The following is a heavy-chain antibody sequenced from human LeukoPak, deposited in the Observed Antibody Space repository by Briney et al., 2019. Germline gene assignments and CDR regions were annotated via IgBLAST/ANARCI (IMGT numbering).Heavy chain of an antibody. CDR1: GGSISSSSYY. Sequence: SETLSLTCTVSGGSISSSSYYWGWIRQPPGKGLECVGNIYPSGTTYYNPSLKSRVTISIDTSKSQFSLRLSSVTATDTAIYYCVQNIPGTIEHWGQGTLVTVSP. CDR3: VQNIPGTIEH. D-gene: IGHD1-7*01. V-gene: IGHV4-39*01. J-gene: IGHJ1*01. CDR2: IYPSGTT.